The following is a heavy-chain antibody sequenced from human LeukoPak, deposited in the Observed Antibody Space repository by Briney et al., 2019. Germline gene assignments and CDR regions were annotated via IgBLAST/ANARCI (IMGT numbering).Heavy chain of an antibody. J-gene: IGHJ4*02. Sequence: PSETLSLTCDVYGGSFSGYYWSWIRQPPGKGLEWIGEINHSGSTNYNPSLKSRVTISVDTSKNQFSLKLSSVTAADTAVYYCARGLGIAAPRVSDYWGQGTLVTVSS. D-gene: IGHD6-13*01. CDR1: GGSFSGYY. V-gene: IGHV4-34*01. CDR3: ARGLGIAAPRVSDY. CDR2: INHSGST.